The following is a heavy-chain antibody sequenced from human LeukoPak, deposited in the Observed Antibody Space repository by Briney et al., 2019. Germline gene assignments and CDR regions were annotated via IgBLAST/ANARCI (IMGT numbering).Heavy chain of an antibody. D-gene: IGHD2-15*01. J-gene: IGHJ5*02. Sequence: SVKVSCKASGGTFSNYAISWVRQAPGQGLEWMGRIIPIFGIANYAQKFQGRVTITADKSTSTAYMELSSLRSEDTAVYYCAREEALVVVAATSWKLNWFDPWGQGTLVTVSS. V-gene: IGHV1-69*04. CDR1: GGTFSNYA. CDR3: AREEALVVVAATSWKLNWFDP. CDR2: IIPIFGIA.